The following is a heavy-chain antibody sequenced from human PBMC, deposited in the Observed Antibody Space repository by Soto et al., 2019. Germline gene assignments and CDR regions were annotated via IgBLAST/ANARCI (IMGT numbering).Heavy chain of an antibody. Sequence: QVQLQESGPGLVKPSGTLSLTCAVSGGSISSSNWWSWVRQPPGKGLEWIGEIYHSGSTNYNPSRKSRVTISVDTSKNQFSLKLSSVAAADTAVYYCARVSGSYYYGMDVWGQGTTVTVSS. CDR1: GGSISSSNW. CDR3: ARVSGSYYYGMDV. CDR2: IYHSGST. D-gene: IGHD1-26*01. J-gene: IGHJ6*02. V-gene: IGHV4-4*02.